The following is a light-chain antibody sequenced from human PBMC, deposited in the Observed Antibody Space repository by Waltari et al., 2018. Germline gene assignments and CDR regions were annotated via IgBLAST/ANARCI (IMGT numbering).Light chain of an antibody. Sequence: IVLTQSPGTLSLSPGKRATLSCRASQSVSSSYLAWYQQKFGQAPRLLIYDASSRATGIPDRFSGSGSGTDFTLTISRLEPEDFAVYYCQQYGSSLSITFGQGTRLEIK. CDR3: QQYGSSLSIT. V-gene: IGKV3-20*01. CDR1: QSVSSSY. J-gene: IGKJ5*01. CDR2: DAS.